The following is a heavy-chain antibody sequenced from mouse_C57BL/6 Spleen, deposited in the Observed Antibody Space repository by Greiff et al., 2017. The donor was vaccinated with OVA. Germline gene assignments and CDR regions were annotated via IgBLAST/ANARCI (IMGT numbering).Heavy chain of an antibody. D-gene: IGHD1-1*01. CDR2: IYPGDGDT. CDR1: GYAFSSSW. V-gene: IGHV1-82*01. J-gene: IGHJ2*01. Sequence: VQVVESGPELVKPGASVKISCKASGYAFSSSWMNWVKQRPGKGLEWIGRIYPGDGDTNYNGKFKGKATLTADKSSSTAYMQLSSLTSEDSAVYFCAREDYGSSYNYFDYWGQGTTLTVSS. CDR3: AREDYGSSYNYFDY.